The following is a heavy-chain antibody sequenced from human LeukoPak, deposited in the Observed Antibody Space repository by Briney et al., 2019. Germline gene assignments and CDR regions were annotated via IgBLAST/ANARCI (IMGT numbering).Heavy chain of an antibody. Sequence: SETLSLTCSVSGGSISDYYWGWIRQPPGKRLEWIGYMYFSGSTNYNPSLKSRVTISLDASKTRFSLRLSSVTAADTAVYYCARGNTALGYWGQGTLVTVSS. CDR2: MYFSGST. CDR1: GGSISDYY. V-gene: IGHV4-59*12. CDR3: ARGNTALGY. D-gene: IGHD2-2*02. J-gene: IGHJ4*02.